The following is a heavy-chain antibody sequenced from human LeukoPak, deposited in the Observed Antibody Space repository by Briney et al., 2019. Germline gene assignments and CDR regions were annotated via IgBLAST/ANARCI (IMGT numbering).Heavy chain of an antibody. D-gene: IGHD5-24*01. Sequence: PGGSLRLSCAASGFTFSSYAMHWVRQAPGKGLEWVAVISYDGSNKYYADSVKGRFTISRDNSRNTLSLQMNTLRAEDTAVYYCAKQEMATVRGFDYWGQGALVTVSS. CDR2: ISYDGSNK. J-gene: IGHJ4*02. CDR1: GFTFSSYA. CDR3: AKQEMATVRGFDY. V-gene: IGHV3-30-3*02.